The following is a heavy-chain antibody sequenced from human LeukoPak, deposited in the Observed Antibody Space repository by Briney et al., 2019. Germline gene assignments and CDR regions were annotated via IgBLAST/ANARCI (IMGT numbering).Heavy chain of an antibody. CDR1: GFTFSSYA. J-gene: IGHJ4*02. D-gene: IGHD3-3*01. CDR3: AKDLVYDFWSGYFL. CDR2: LGGSGGGT. V-gene: IGHV3-23*01. Sequence: GGSLRLSCAASGFTFSSYAMSWVRQAPGKGLEWVSGLGGSGGGTYYADSVKGRFTISGDNSKNTLYLQMNSLRAEDTAVYYCAKDLVYDFWSGYFLWGQGTLVTVSS.